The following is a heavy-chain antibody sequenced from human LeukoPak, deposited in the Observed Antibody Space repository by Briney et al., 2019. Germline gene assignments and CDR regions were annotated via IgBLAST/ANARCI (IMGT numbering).Heavy chain of an antibody. CDR2: IKQDGNEK. CDR3: AYLNSHAFDI. D-gene: IGHD1-7*01. Sequence: PGGSLRLSCAASGFTFSSYAMSWVRQAPGKGLEWVANIKQDGNEKYCVDSVKGRFTISRDNAKNSLYLQMNSLRAEDTAVYYCAYLNSHAFDIWGQGTMVTVSS. CDR1: GFTFSSYA. J-gene: IGHJ3*02. V-gene: IGHV3-7*01.